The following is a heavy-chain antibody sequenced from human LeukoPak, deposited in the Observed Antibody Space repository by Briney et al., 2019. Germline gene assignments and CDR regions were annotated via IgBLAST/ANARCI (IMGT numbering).Heavy chain of an antibody. Sequence: ASVKVSCKASGYTFTTYGITWVRHAPGQGLEWMGWISAYNGHTNYARDLQGRVTMTTDTSTSTAYMELRSLRSDDTAVYYCARGIYFDYWGQGTLVTVSS. J-gene: IGHJ4*02. CDR2: ISAYNGHT. CDR1: GYTFTTYG. V-gene: IGHV1-18*01. CDR3: ARGIYFDY.